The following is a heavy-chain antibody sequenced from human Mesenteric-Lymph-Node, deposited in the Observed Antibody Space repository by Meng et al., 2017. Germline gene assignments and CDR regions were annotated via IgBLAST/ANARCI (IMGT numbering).Heavy chain of an antibody. V-gene: IGHV4-39*07. CDR3: ARVPPAGGARGRYAFDI. Sequence: GSLRLSCTVSGGSISSSSYYWGWIRQPPGKGLEWIGSIYYSGSTYYNPSLKSRVTISVDTSKNQFSLKLSSVTAADTAVYYCARVPPAGGARGRYAFDIWGQGTMVTVSS. CDR2: IYYSGST. CDR1: GGSISSSSYY. D-gene: IGHD2-8*02. J-gene: IGHJ3*02.